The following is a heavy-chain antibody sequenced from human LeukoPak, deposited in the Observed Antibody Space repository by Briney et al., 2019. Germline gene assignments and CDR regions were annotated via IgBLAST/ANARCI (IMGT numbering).Heavy chain of an antibody. CDR2: IKEDGSKK. J-gene: IGHJ6*02. D-gene: IGHD2-15*01. V-gene: IGHV3-7*04. CDR1: GFSFSSFW. CDR3: ARAIGGYNVMDV. Sequence: GGSLRLSCAASGFSFSSFWMGWVRQVSGKGLEWVANIKEDGSKKNYVESLKGRFPIARDNAKNSLYLQMNSLRVEDTGVYYCARAIGGYNVMDVWGQGTTVTVSS.